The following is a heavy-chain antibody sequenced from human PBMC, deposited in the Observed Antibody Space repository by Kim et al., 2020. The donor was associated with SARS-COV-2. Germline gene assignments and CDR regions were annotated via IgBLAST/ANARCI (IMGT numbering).Heavy chain of an antibody. D-gene: IGHD3-10*01. V-gene: IGHV1-3*01. CDR2: INAGNGNT. J-gene: IGHJ4*02. Sequence: ASVKVSCKASGYTFTSYAMHWVRQAPGQRLEWMGWINAGNGNTKYSQKFQGRVTITRDTSASTAYMELSSLRSEDTAVYYCARDPGGLWFGELDYWGQGTLVTVSS. CDR1: GYTFTSYA. CDR3: ARDPGGLWFGELDY.